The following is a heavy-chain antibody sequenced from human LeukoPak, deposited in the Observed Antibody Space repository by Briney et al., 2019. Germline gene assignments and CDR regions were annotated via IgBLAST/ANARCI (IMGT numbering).Heavy chain of an antibody. Sequence: GGSLRLSCAASGFTFSTYGLHWVRQAPGKGLEWAALISYDGGNKNYISSVKGRFTISRDNSKNTLYLQMNSLRAEDTAVYYCALQSDAFDIWGQGTMVTVSS. J-gene: IGHJ3*02. CDR3: ALQSDAFDI. CDR1: GFTFSTYG. V-gene: IGHV3-30*03. CDR2: ISYDGGNK. D-gene: IGHD5-24*01.